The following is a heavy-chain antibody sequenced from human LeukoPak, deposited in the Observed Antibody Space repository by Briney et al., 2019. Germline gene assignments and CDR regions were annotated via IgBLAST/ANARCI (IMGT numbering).Heavy chain of an antibody. CDR2: ISGSGGST. D-gene: IGHD2-2*01. J-gene: IGHJ4*02. CDR1: GFTFSSYA. CDR3: AKTRGYCSSTSCLGDDY. V-gene: IGHV3-23*01. Sequence: GGSLRLSCAASGFTFSSYAMSWVRQVPGKGLEWVSAISGSGGSTYYADSVKGRFTISRDNSKNTLYLQMNSLRAEDTAVYYCAKTRGYCSSTSCLGDDYWGQGTLVTVSS.